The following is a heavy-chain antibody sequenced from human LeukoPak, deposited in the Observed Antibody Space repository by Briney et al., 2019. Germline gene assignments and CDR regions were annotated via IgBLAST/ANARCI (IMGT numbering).Heavy chain of an antibody. D-gene: IGHD5-18*01. CDR2: LNEDGSKR. CDR1: GFTFSSYW. J-gene: IGHJ4*02. V-gene: IGHV3-7*03. CDR3: ARAVTSMDGY. Sequence: PGGSLRLSCAASGFTFSSYWMTWVRQAPGKGLEWVASLNEDGSKRSYVGSVKGRFTISRDNARKSVYLQMNSLTAEDTAVYYCARAVTSMDGYWGQGTLVTVSS.